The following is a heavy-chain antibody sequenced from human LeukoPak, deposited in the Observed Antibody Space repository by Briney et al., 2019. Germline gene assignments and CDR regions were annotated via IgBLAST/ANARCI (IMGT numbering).Heavy chain of an antibody. D-gene: IGHD2-21*02. CDR2: INRSGST. CDR1: GGSFSGYY. V-gene: IGHV4-34*01. J-gene: IGHJ4*02. Sequence: SETLSLTCAVYGGSFSGYYWSWIRQPPGKGLEWIGEINRSGSTNYNPSLKSRVTISVDTSKNQFSLKLSSVTAADTAVYYCARGDIVVVTAIPYFDYWGQGTLVTVSS. CDR3: ARGDIVVVTAIPYFDY.